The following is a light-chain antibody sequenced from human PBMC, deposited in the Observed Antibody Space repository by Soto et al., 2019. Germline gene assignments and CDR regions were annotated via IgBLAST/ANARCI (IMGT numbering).Light chain of an antibody. CDR1: SSDVGGFNY. J-gene: IGLJ1*01. CDR3: SSYTSSSTLDV. CDR2: DVS. Sequence: QSVLTQPASVSGSPGQSITISCTGTSSDVGGFNYVSWYQQHPGKAPNLMIYDVSNRPSGVSNRFSGSKSGNTASLTISGLQAEDEADYYCSSYTSSSTLDVFGTGTKLPS. V-gene: IGLV2-14*01.